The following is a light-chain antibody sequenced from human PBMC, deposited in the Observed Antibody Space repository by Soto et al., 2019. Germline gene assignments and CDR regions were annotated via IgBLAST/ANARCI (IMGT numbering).Light chain of an antibody. CDR1: QSISSW. V-gene: IGKV1-5*01. CDR2: DAS. J-gene: IGKJ5*01. Sequence: DIQMTQSPSTLSASVGDRVTVTCRSGQSISSWLAWYQQKPGKAPKLLIYDASSLESGVPSRFSGSGSGIEFTLTISSLQRDDFATYYCQQYNSYLITFGQGTRLEI. CDR3: QQYNSYLIT.